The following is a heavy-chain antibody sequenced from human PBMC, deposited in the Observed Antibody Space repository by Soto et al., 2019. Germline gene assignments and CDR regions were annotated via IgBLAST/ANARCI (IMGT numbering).Heavy chain of an antibody. D-gene: IGHD5-18*01. V-gene: IGHV3-21*04. Sequence: GGSLRLSCAASGFTFSTYSMNWVRQAPGKGLEWVSSISGSSSNTYYADSVKGRFTISRDNAKNTLYLQMNSLRTEDTAVYYCAKHIQLSRHGIDYWGQGTLVTVSS. CDR2: ISGSSSNT. CDR3: AKHIQLSRHGIDY. J-gene: IGHJ4*02. CDR1: GFTFSTYS.